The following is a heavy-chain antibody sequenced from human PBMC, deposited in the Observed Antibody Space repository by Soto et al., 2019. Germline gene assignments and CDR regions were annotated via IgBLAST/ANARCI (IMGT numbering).Heavy chain of an antibody. CDR2: INRSGST. V-gene: IGHV4-34*01. Sequence: PSESLPLTCAVCGGSFSSYYWTWIRQPPGKGLEWIGEINRSGSTNYKPSLRGRATISVDTSKNQVSLKVSSVTAADTAVYYCARGRTLITGTSLDYWGQGTLATVSS. CDR1: GGSFSSYY. J-gene: IGHJ4*02. CDR3: ARGRTLITGTSLDY. D-gene: IGHD1-20*01.